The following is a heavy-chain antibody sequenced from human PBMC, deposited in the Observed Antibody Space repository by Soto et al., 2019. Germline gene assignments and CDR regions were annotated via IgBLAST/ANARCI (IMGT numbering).Heavy chain of an antibody. CDR2: INAGNGNT. CDR1: GYTCTSYA. D-gene: IGHD1-1*01. V-gene: IGHV1-3*01. CDR3: ARDRHDLFDY. J-gene: IGHJ4*01. Sequence: ASVKVSGKASGYTCTSYAMHWERQAPGQRLEWMGWINAGNGNTKYSQKFQGRVTITRDTSASTAYMELSSLRSEDTAVYYCARDRHDLFDYWGHGTLVTVSS.